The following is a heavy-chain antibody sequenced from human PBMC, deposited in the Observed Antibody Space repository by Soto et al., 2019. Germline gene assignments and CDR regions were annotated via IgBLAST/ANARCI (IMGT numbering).Heavy chain of an antibody. CDR2: IYYSGST. V-gene: IGHV4-30-4*01. CDR1: GGSISSGDYY. CDR3: ARERPDGARLDP. Sequence: SETLSLTCTVSGGSISSGDYYWSGIRQPPGKGLEWIGYIYYSGSTYYNPSLKSRVTISVDTSKNQFSLKLSSVTAADTAVYYCARERPDGARLDPWGQGTLVTVSS. D-gene: IGHD6-19*01. J-gene: IGHJ5*02.